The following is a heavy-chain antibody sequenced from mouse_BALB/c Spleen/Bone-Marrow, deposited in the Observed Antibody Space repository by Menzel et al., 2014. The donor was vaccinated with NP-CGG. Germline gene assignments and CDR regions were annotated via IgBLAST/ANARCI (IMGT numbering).Heavy chain of an antibody. CDR1: GFTFSSST. V-gene: IGHV5-6-4*01. CDR2: ISSGGRYT. CDR3: ARGEGYLDY. Sequence: DVMLVESGGGLVKPGGSLKLSCTASGFTFSSSTMSWVRQTPEKRLEWVASISSGGRYTFYPDSVKGRFTISRDNAKNTLYLQMSSLKSEDTATYYCARGEGYLDYWGQGTTLTVSS. J-gene: IGHJ2*01.